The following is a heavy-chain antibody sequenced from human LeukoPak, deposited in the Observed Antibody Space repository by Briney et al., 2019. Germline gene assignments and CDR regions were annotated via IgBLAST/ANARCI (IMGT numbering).Heavy chain of an antibody. Sequence: ASVKVSCKASENTLSRYYMNWVRQAPGQGLEWMGIINPTGGGTSYAQKFQGRVTMTIDTSTSTFYLELSSLTSQDTAVYYCARAGHGTSTWGWFDPWGQGTLVTVSS. CDR3: ARAGHGTSTWGWFDP. CDR2: INPTGGGT. V-gene: IGHV1-46*01. CDR1: ENTLSRYY. J-gene: IGHJ5*01. D-gene: IGHD7-27*01.